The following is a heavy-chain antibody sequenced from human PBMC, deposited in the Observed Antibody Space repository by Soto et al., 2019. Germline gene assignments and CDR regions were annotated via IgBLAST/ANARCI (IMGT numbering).Heavy chain of an antibody. CDR2: IYHSGST. J-gene: IGHJ1*01. CDR1: SASITSSNW. CDR3: ATSKSKTFQY. Sequence: KASETLSLTCAVSSASITSSNWWNWVRQPPGKGLEWIGEIYHSGSTNYNPSLQSRVTISVDKSKNQFSLTLSSVTAADTAVYYCATSKSKTFQYWGQGTLVTVSS. V-gene: IGHV4-4*02.